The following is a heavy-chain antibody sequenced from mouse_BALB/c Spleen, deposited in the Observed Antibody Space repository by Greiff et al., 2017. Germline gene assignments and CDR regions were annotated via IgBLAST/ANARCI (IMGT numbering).Heavy chain of an antibody. V-gene: IGHV1-54*01. J-gene: IGHJ2*01. CDR3: ARTYDYDKGNYFDY. D-gene: IGHD2-4*01. CDR2: INPGSGGT. Sequence: VQLVESGAELVRPGTSVKVSCKASGYAFTNYLIEWVKQRPGQGLEWIGVINPGSGGTNYNEKFKGKATLTADKSSSTAYMQLSSLTSDDSAVYFCARTYDYDKGNYFDYWGQGTTLTVSS. CDR1: GYAFTNYL.